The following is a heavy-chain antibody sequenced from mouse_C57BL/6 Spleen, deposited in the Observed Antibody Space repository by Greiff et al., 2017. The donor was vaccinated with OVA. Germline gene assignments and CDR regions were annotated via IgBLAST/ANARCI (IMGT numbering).Heavy chain of an antibody. Sequence: VQLQQSGPELVKPGASVKISCKASGYTFTDYYMNWVKQSHGKSLEWIGDINPNNGGTSYNQKFKGKATLTVDKSSSTAYMELRSLTSEDSAVYYCARYRAPDYFDYWGQGTTLTVSS. D-gene: IGHD2-12*01. V-gene: IGHV1-26*01. CDR1: GYTFTDYY. CDR3: ARYRAPDYFDY. J-gene: IGHJ2*01. CDR2: INPNNGGT.